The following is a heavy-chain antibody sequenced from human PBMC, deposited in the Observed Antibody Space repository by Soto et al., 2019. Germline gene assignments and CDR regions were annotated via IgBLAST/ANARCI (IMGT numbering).Heavy chain of an antibody. J-gene: IGHJ4*02. CDR3: ASTSVDIVEMGDS. Sequence: PGGSLRLSCVGSGFSFSSYEMNWVRQAPGKGLEWISDISSDGSTRDYADSVKGRFTISRDNSKSSLYLQMNSLRVEDTAVYYCASTSVDIVEMGDSWGQGTLVTVSS. V-gene: IGHV3-48*03. CDR1: GFSFSSYE. CDR2: ISSDGSTR. D-gene: IGHD5-12*01.